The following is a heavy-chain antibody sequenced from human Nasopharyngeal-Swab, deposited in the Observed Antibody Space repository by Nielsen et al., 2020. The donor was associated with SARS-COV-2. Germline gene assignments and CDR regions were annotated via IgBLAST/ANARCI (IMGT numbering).Heavy chain of an antibody. Sequence: LPLTCAAYGFTFISYGMHWVRQAPGKGLEWVAVISYDGSNKYYADSVKGRFTISRDNSKNTLYLQMNSLRAEDTAVYYCAQGNYFDYWGQGTLVTVSS. J-gene: IGHJ4*02. CDR2: ISYDGSNK. CDR3: AQGNYFDY. CDR1: GFTFISYG. V-gene: IGHV3-30*03.